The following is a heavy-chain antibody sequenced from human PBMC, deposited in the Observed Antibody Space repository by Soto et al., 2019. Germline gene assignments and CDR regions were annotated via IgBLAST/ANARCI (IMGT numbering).Heavy chain of an antibody. CDR2: ISHSGTT. V-gene: IGHV4-4*02. CDR1: GGSISSSNW. Sequence: QVQLQESGPGLVRPSETLSLTCAVSGGSISSSNWWTWVRHPPGRGLEWIGEISHSGTTYYNPSLKRRVDLSIDRSKIQFSLKLRSVTAADTAVYFCARVRAGCSATSCYLDPWGQGTLVTVSS. J-gene: IGHJ5*02. D-gene: IGHD2-2*01. CDR3: ARVRAGCSATSCYLDP.